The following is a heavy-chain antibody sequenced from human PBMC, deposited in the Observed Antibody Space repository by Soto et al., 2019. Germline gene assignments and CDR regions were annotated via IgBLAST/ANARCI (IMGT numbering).Heavy chain of an antibody. V-gene: IGHV1-18*01. CDR1: GYTFTSYG. Sequence: QVQLVQSGAEVKKPGASVKVSCKASGYTFTSYGISWVRQAPGQGLEWMGWISAYNGNTNYAQTLQGRVTMTTNTSTSTAYMERRSLRSDDTAVYYCARVTGFYGGKGEGDYWGQGTLVTVSS. J-gene: IGHJ4*02. CDR2: ISAYNGNT. D-gene: IGHD4-17*01. CDR3: ARVTGFYGGKGEGDY.